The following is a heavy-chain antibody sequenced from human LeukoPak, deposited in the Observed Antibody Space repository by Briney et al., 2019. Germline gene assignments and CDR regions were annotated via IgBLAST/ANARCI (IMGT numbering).Heavy chain of an antibody. CDR3: ARLTSGSYTPVSPLDY. CDR1: GYSFTSYW. CDR2: IYPGDSDT. J-gene: IGHJ4*02. D-gene: IGHD1-26*01. V-gene: IGHV5-51*01. Sequence: PGESLKISCKGSGYSFTSYWIGWVRQMPGKGLEWMGIIYPGDSDTRYSPSFQGQVTISADKSISTPYLQWSSLKASDTAMYYCARLTSGSYTPVSPLDYWGQGTLVTVSS.